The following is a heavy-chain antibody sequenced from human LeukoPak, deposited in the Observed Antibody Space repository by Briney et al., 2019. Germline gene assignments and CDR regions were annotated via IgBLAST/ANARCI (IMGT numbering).Heavy chain of an antibody. D-gene: IGHD3-3*01. V-gene: IGHV4-59*01. CDR2: IYYSGST. J-gene: IGHJ4*02. Sequence: SETLSLTCTVSGGSISSYYWSWIRQPPGKGLEWIGYIYYSGSTNYNPSLKSRVTISVDTSKNQFSLKLSSVTAADTAVYYCARVFLQDSDFWKLDYWGQGTLVTVSS. CDR3: ARVFLQDSDFWKLDY. CDR1: GGSISSYY.